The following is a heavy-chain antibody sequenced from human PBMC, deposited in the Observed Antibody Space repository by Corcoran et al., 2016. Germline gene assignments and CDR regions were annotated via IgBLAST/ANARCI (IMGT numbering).Heavy chain of an antibody. CDR1: GGSFSGYY. J-gene: IGHJ4*02. Sequence: QVQLQQWGAGLLKPSETLSLTCAVYGGSFSGYYWSWIRQPPGKGLEWIGEINHSGSTNYNPSLKSRVTISVDTSKNQFYLKLSSVTAAETAVYYCARGLTTDIVVLPAAHSFDYWGQGTLVTVSS. CDR2: INHSGST. V-gene: IGHV4-34*01. CDR3: ARGLTTDIVVLPAAHSFDY. D-gene: IGHD2-2*01.